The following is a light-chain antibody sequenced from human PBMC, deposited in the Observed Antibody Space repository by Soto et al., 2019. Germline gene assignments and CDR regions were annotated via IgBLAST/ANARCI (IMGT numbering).Light chain of an antibody. CDR3: QRYGSPGT. CDR1: QRVSNNY. V-gene: IGKV3-20*01. J-gene: IGKJ4*02. CDR2: GAS. Sequence: TVLTQSPGTLSLSPGHTATLSCRASQRVSNNYLAWYQQKPGPANRLLFDGASYKGSGIPDWFSGSGCGTDFTLTISRLEPDDVAVYYCQRYGSPGTFGRGTKVDIK.